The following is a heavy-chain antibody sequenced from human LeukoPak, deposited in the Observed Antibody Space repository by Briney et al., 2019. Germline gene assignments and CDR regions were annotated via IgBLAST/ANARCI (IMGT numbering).Heavy chain of an antibody. CDR1: GFTFSSYE. Sequence: GGSLRLSCAASGFTFSSYEMNWVRQAPGKGLEWVSYISSSGSTIYYADSVKGRFTISRDNAKNSLYLQMNSLRAEDTAVYYCARDWAGYSSSPRYYYYGMEVWGEGTTVTVSS. CDR3: ARDWAGYSSSPRYYYYGMEV. J-gene: IGHJ6*04. CDR2: ISSSGSTI. D-gene: IGHD6-6*01. V-gene: IGHV3-48*03.